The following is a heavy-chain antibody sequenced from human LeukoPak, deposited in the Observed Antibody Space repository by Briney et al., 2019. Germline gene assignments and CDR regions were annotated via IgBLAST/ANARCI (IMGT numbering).Heavy chain of an antibody. Sequence: ASVKVSCKASGYTFTSYGISWVRQAPGQGLEWMGWISAYNGNTNYAQKLQGRVTMTTDTSTSTAYMELRSPRSDDTAVYYCASPIAVADAFDIWGQGTMVTVSS. V-gene: IGHV1-18*01. D-gene: IGHD6-19*01. CDR3: ASPIAVADAFDI. J-gene: IGHJ3*02. CDR2: ISAYNGNT. CDR1: GYTFTSYG.